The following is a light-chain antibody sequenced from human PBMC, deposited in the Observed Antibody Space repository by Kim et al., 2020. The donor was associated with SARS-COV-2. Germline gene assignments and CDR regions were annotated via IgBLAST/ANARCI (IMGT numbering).Light chain of an antibody. CDR3: QQYHRWPLT. V-gene: IGKV3-15*01. Sequence: GSPGDRATLSCRASQNIDSNFGWYQQKPGQAPRLLIYGASTRATGIPARFSGSGSGTEFTLTISSLQSEDIAVYYCQQYHRWPLTFGGGTKVDIK. CDR2: GAS. J-gene: IGKJ4*01. CDR1: QNIDSN.